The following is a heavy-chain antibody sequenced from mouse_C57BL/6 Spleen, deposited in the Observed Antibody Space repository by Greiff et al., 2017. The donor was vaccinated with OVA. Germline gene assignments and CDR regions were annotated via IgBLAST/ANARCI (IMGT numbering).Heavy chain of an antibody. V-gene: IGHV5-4*01. Sequence: EVKVVESGGGLVKPGGSLKLSCAASGFTFSSYAMSWVRQTPEKRLEWVATISDGGSYTYYPDNVKGRFTIARDNAKNNLYLQRSHLKAEDTAMYYCARDDYGFAYWGQGTLVTVSA. CDR3: ARDDYGFAY. J-gene: IGHJ3*01. CDR1: GFTFSSYA. D-gene: IGHD2-4*01. CDR2: ISDGGSYT.